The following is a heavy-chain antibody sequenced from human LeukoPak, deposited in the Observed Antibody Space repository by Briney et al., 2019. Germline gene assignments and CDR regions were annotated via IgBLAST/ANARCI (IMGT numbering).Heavy chain of an antibody. Sequence: PSQTLSLTCTVSGGSISSGGYYWSCIPQHPGKGLEWSVYIYYSGSTYYNPSLKSRVTISVDTSKNHFSLKLSSVTAADTAVYYCARDSSSPYYYDSSGLRAFDIWGQGTMVTVSS. CDR3: ARDSSSPYYYDSSGLRAFDI. D-gene: IGHD3-22*01. CDR1: GGSISSGGYY. V-gene: IGHV4-31*03. CDR2: IYYSGST. J-gene: IGHJ3*02.